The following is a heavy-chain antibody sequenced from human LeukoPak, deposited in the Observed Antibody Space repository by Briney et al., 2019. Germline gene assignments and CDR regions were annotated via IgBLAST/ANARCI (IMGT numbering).Heavy chain of an antibody. J-gene: IGHJ4*02. D-gene: IGHD4-23*01. CDR1: GFTVSTNY. CDR2: IYSGGST. V-gene: IGHV3-53*01. Sequence: GGSLRLSCAASGFTVSTNYMSWVRQAPGKGLEWVSIIYSGGSTYYADSVKGRFTISRDNSKNTLYLQVSSLRAEDTALYYCARRGDGGRSFDHWGQGTLVTVSS. CDR3: ARRGDGGRSFDH.